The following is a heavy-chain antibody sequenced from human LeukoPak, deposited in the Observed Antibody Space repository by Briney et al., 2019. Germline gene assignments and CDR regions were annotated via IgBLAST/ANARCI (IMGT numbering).Heavy chain of an antibody. CDR3: VKMGTYYYDSSGSNY. V-gene: IGHV3-64D*09. D-gene: IGHD3-22*01. J-gene: IGHJ4*02. Sequence: GGSLRLSCAASGFTLSSYWVHWVRQPPGKGLEYVSAINNNGGTTYYSDSVKGRFTISRDNSKNTLYLQMSSLRAEDTAVYYCVKMGTYYYDSSGSNYWGQGTLVTVSS. CDR1: GFTLSSYW. CDR2: INNNGGTT.